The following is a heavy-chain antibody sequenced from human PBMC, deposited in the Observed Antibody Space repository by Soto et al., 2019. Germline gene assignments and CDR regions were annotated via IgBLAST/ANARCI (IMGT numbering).Heavy chain of an antibody. J-gene: IGHJ5*02. V-gene: IGHV1-2*04. CDR1: GYTFTGYY. CDR2: INPNSGGT. Sequence: ASVKVSCKASGYTFTGYYMHWVRQAPGQGLEWMGWINPNSGGTNYAQKFQGWVTMTRDTSISTAYMELSRLRSDDTAVDYCARDKDFWRGSRGFDPWGQGTLVTVSS. CDR3: ARDKDFWRGSRGFDP. D-gene: IGHD3-3*01.